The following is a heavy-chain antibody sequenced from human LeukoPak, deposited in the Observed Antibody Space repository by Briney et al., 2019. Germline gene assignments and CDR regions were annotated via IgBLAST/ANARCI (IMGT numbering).Heavy chain of an antibody. V-gene: IGHV6-1*01. CDR3: AKNSAYSSSSDYYYYYMDV. D-gene: IGHD6-6*01. CDR1: GDSVSSNSAA. J-gene: IGHJ6*03. Sequence: SQTLSLTCAISGDSVSSNSAAWNWIRQSPSRGLEWLGRTYYRSKWYNDYAVSVKSRITINPDTSKNQFSLQLNSVTPEDTAVYYCAKNSAYSSSSDYYYYYMDVWGKGTTVTVSS. CDR2: TYYRSKWYN.